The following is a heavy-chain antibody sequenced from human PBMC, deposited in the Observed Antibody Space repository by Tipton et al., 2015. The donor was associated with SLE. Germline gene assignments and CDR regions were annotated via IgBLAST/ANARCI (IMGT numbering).Heavy chain of an antibody. V-gene: IGHV4-4*08. J-gene: IGHJ3*02. Sequence: TLSLTCTVSGGSLSSYYWSWIRQPPGKGLEWIGYIYTSGSTNYNPSLKSRVTISVDTSKNQFSLKLSSVTAADTAVYYCAGLPGGADAFDIWGQGTMVTVSS. D-gene: IGHD3-10*01. CDR1: GGSLSSYY. CDR2: IYTSGST. CDR3: AGLPGGADAFDI.